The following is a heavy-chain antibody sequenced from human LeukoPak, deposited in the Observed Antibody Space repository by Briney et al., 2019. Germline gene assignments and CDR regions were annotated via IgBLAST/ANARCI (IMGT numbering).Heavy chain of an antibody. CDR1: GGSFSGYY. V-gene: IGHV4-34*01. CDR3: ARGRQWLVYRYYYYGMDV. CDR2: INHSGST. D-gene: IGHD6-19*01. Sequence: PSETLSLTCSVYGGSFSGYYWSWIRQPPGKGLEWIGEINHSGSTNYNPSLKSRVTISVDTSKNQFSLKLSSVTAADTAVYYCARGRQWLVYRYYYYGMDVWGQGITVTVSS. J-gene: IGHJ6*02.